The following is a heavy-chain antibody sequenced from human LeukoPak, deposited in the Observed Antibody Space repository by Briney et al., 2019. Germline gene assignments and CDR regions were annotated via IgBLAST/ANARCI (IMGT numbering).Heavy chain of an antibody. CDR3: TRDIGGRSAY. D-gene: IGHD3-16*01. CDR2: LNEDGGIT. Sequence: GGSLRLSCEGSGYSFSSFWMHWVRQAPGEGLVWVSRLNEDGGITNYADFAKGRFTIPRDNARNTLYLQMNSLSADDTAVYYCTRDIGGRSAYWGQGALVTVSS. J-gene: IGHJ4*02. CDR1: GYSFSSFW. V-gene: IGHV3-74*01.